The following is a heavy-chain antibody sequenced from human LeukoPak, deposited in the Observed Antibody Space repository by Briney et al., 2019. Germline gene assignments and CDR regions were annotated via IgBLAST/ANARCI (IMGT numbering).Heavy chain of an antibody. CDR2: INDVSSHI. CDR1: GFTFSNSA. D-gene: IGHD3-22*01. V-gene: IGHV3-21*06. Sequence: SGGSLRLSCAASGFTFSNSAMNWVRQAPGKGLEWVSSINDVSSHIYYADSVKGRFTISRNNANNSVSLQVNNLRAEDTAVYYCARDSTYYLRYGYFDSWGQGILVTVSS. CDR3: ARDSTYYLRYGYFDS. J-gene: IGHJ4*02.